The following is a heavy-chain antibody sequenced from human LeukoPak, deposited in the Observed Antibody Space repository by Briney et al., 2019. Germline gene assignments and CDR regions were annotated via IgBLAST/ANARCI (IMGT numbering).Heavy chain of an antibody. CDR1: GGSMSGYY. CDR3: ARLTGTRPNYYSDY. Sequence: SETLSLTCTVSGGSMSGYYWTWIRQSPGKGLEWIGYIYYSGTTNYNPYLKSRATISVDTSKNQFSLKLSSVTAADTAVYYCARLTGTRPNYYSDYWGQGNLVTVSS. J-gene: IGHJ4*02. D-gene: IGHD1-7*01. V-gene: IGHV4-59*08. CDR2: IYYSGTT.